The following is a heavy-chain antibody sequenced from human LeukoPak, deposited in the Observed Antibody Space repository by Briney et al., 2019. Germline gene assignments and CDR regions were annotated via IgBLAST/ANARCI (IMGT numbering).Heavy chain of an antibody. J-gene: IGHJ4*02. Sequence: ASVKVSCKASGYTFTGYCMHWVRQAPGQGLEWMGWINPNSGGTNYAQKFQGRVTMTRDTSISTAYMELSRLRSDDTAVYYCARVGGYCSSTSCYDIFDYWGQGTLVTVSS. CDR3: ARVGGYCSSTSCYDIFDY. CDR1: GYTFTGYC. CDR2: INPNSGGT. V-gene: IGHV1-2*02. D-gene: IGHD2-2*01.